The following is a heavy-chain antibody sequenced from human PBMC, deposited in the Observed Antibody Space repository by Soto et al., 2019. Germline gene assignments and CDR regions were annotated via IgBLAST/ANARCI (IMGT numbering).Heavy chain of an antibody. CDR1: GFTFSSRA. D-gene: IGHD2-2*01. CDR3: AKDTRGPDY. J-gene: IGHJ4*02. Sequence: EVQLLESGGGLVQPGGSLRLSCAASGFTFSSRAVSWVRQAPGKGLEWVSSIYASNNNTYYADSVKGRFTISRDNSRNTLYLQMISLRAEDTALYYCAKDTRGPDYWGQGTLVTVSS. V-gene: IGHV3-23*05. CDR2: IYASNNNT.